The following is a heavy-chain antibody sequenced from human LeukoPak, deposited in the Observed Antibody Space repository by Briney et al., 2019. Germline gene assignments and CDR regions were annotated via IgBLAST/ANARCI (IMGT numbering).Heavy chain of an antibody. CDR2: ISGSGANT. CDR3: ARRKYDSSGFDY. D-gene: IGHD3-22*01. CDR1: GFTFTNYA. V-gene: IGHV3-23*01. J-gene: IGHJ4*02. Sequence: GGSLRLSCAASGFTFTNYAMSWVRQAPGKGLEWVSAISGSGANTYYSDSVKGRFTISRDNSKDTLYLQMNSLRAEDTAIYFCARRKYDSSGFDYWGQETLVTVSS.